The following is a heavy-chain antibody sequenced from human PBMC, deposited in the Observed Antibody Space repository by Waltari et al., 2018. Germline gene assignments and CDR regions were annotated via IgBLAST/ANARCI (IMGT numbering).Heavy chain of an antibody. J-gene: IGHJ4*02. CDR3: ARVRYSGNYYYFDS. Sequence: QVQLQESGPGLVKPSQTLSLPCTVSGGSFSGGGHSWSRARHRPGRGREWMGYIFYSGSAYYNPSLQSRVTISVDTSKSHVSLTLTSVTAADTAVYYCARVRYSGNYYYFDSWGRGTLVTVSS. CDR2: IFYSGSA. D-gene: IGHD1-26*01. CDR1: GGSFSGGGHS. V-gene: IGHV4-31*03.